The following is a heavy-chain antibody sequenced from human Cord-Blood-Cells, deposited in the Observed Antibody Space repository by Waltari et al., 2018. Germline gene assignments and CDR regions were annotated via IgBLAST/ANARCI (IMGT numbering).Heavy chain of an antibody. J-gene: IGHJ4*02. D-gene: IGHD5-12*01. Sequence: VRQAPGQGLEWMGGIIPIFGTANYAQKFQGRVTITADESTSTAYMELSSLRSEDTAVYYCARARDGYNYNYFDYWGQGTLVTVSS. CDR3: ARARDGYNYNYFDY. CDR2: IIPIFGTA. V-gene: IGHV1-69*01.